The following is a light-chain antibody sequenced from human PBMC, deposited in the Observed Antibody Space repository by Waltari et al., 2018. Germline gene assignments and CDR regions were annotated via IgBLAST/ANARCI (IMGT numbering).Light chain of an antibody. Sequence: IVLTQSPGTLSLSPGERATLSCRASQSIDTNSLAWYQQKPGRAPRLLMYGPSSRAPGVPDRFSKSGSGTDFSLTISRLEPEDFAVYYCQHYGGSPPFTFGPGTRVDIK. CDR3: QHYGGSPPFT. CDR2: GPS. J-gene: IGKJ3*01. CDR1: QSIDTNS. V-gene: IGKV3-20*01.